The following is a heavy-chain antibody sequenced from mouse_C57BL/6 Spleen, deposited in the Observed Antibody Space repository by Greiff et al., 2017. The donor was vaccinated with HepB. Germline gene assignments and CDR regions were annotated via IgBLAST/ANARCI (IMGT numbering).Heavy chain of an antibody. CDR3: ARDRGHYGSSYAYAMDY. Sequence: EVMLVESGGGLVKPGGSLKLSCAASGFTFSSYAMSWVRQTPEKRLEWVATISDGGSYTYYPDNVKGRFTISRDNDKNNMYLQMSHLKSEDTAMYYCARDRGHYGSSYAYAMDYWGQGTSVTVSS. J-gene: IGHJ4*01. D-gene: IGHD1-1*01. V-gene: IGHV5-4*01. CDR2: ISDGGSYT. CDR1: GFTFSSYA.